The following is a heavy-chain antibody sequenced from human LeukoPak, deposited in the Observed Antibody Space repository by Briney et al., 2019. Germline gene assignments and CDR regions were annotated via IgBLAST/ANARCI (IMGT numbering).Heavy chain of an antibody. CDR3: ARHIHSGGAPASGVY. CDR2: VYPADSDT. Sequence: GESLKICCQGSGYTFSNYWIGWVRQMPGKGLEWVAVVYPADSDTRYSPSFQGQVTISVDKSISTTYLQWNSLRASDTAMYYCARHIHSGGAPASGVYWGQGTLVTVSS. CDR1: GYTFSNYW. J-gene: IGHJ4*01. V-gene: IGHV5-51*01. D-gene: IGHD1-26*01.